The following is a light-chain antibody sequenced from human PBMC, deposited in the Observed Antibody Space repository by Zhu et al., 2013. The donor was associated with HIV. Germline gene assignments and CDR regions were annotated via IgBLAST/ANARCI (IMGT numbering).Light chain of an antibody. J-gene: IGLJ2*01. CDR2: DNT. Sequence: QSVLTQPPSVSGAPGQRVTISCTGSSSNIGASFAVHWYQQLPGTAPKLLIYDNTNRPSGVPDRFSGSKSGTSASLAISGLRSEDEADYYCAAWDDSLNGGVFGGGTKLTVL. CDR1: SSNIGASFA. CDR3: AAWDDSLNGGV. V-gene: IGLV1-40*01.